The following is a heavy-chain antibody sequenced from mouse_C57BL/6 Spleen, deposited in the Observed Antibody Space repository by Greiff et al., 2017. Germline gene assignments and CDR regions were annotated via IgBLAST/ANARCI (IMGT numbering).Heavy chain of an antibody. CDR1: GFSLTSYG. Sequence: VKLVESGPGLVAPSQSLSITCTVSGFSLTSYGVHWVRQPPGKGLEWLVVIWSDGSTTYNSALKSRLSISKDNSKSQVFLKMNSLQTDDTAMYYCARHSELRRYAMDYWGQGTSVTVSS. V-gene: IGHV2-6-1*01. J-gene: IGHJ4*01. CDR3: ARHSELRRYAMDY. D-gene: IGHD1-1*01. CDR2: IWSDGST.